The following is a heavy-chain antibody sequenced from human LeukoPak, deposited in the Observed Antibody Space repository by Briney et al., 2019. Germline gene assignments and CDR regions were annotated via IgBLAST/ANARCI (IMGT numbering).Heavy chain of an antibody. V-gene: IGHV4-61*01. J-gene: IGHJ4*02. CDR3: ARETTGRDYFDY. CDR2: ISHTENI. D-gene: IGHD1-14*01. Sequence: PSETLSLTCTVSGGSLTSGTYYWSWIRQPPGKGLEWIGYISHTENIKYNPSLKSRVTISVDTSENQFSLKLTSVTAADTAVYYCARETTGRDYFDYWGQGTLVTVSS. CDR1: GGSLTSGTYY.